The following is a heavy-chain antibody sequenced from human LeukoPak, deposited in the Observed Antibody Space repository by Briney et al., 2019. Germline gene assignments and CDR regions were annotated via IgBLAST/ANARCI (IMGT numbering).Heavy chain of an antibody. CDR2: IYYSGST. D-gene: IGHD6-13*01. V-gene: IGHV4-39*01. J-gene: IGHJ4*02. Sequence: SETLSLTCTVSGGSISSSSYYWGWIRQPPGKGLEWIRSIYYSGSTYYNPSLKSRVTISVDTSKNQFSLKLSSVTAADTAVYYCARQVAAAPNYFDYWGQGTLVTVSS. CDR3: ARQVAAAPNYFDY. CDR1: GGSISSSSYY.